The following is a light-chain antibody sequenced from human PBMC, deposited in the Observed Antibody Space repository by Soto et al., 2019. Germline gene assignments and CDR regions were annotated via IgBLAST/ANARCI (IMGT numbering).Light chain of an antibody. CDR3: MQALQTPR. V-gene: IGKV2-28*01. CDR2: LGS. Sequence: DIVMTQYPHSLPVTPGEPSSISCRSSESLLHSNGYNYLDWYLQKPGQSPQLLIYLGSNRASGVPDRFIGSGSGTDFTVKISRVEAEDVRVYYWMQALQTPRFAQGTRLEIK. CDR1: ESLLHSNGYNY. J-gene: IGKJ5*01.